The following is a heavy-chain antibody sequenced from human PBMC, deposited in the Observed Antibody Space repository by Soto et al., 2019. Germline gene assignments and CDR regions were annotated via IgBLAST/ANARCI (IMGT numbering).Heavy chain of an antibody. J-gene: IGHJ6*02. V-gene: IGHV4-59*08. CDR2: IYHSGSS. Sequence: TLSLTCTVSGGSISSYYWSWIRQPPGKGLEWIGYIYHSGSSNYNPSLKSRVTILLDTSKNQLSLKLSSVTAADTAVYYCARHKGGYYSGVDVWGQGTTVTVSS. CDR3: ARHKGGYYSGVDV. D-gene: IGHD3-16*01. CDR1: GGSISSYY.